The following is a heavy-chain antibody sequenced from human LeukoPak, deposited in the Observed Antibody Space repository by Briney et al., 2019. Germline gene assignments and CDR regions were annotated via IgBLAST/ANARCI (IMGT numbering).Heavy chain of an antibody. CDR3: ARSSHYTIPFDS. CDR2: INSDGSVT. J-gene: IGHJ5*01. D-gene: IGHD2-2*02. V-gene: IGHV3-74*01. CDR1: GFRFSVYW. Sequence: GGSLRLSCAASGFRFSVYWMCWVRQAPGKGLVWVSRINSDGSVTSFADSVKGRFTISRDNAKNTVYLQMNSLTVEDTAVYFCARSSHYTIPFDSWGQGMLVTVSS.